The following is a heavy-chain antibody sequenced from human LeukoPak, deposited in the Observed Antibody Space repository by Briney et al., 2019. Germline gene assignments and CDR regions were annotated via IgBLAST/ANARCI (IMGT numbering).Heavy chain of an antibody. J-gene: IGHJ4*02. CDR2: IKQDGSEK. Sequence: GGSLRLSCAASGFTFSSYWMTWVRQAPGKGLEWVANIKQDGSEKYYVDSVKGRFTISRDNDKNSLYLQMYSLRAEDTAVYYCARDLSSSWFAYWGQGTLVTVSS. D-gene: IGHD6-13*01. CDR1: GFTFSSYW. V-gene: IGHV3-7*04. CDR3: ARDLSSSWFAY.